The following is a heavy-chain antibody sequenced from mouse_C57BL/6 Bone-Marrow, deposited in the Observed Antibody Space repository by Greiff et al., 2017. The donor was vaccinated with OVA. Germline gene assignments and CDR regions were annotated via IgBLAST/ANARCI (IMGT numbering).Heavy chain of an antibody. CDR1: GYTFTDYY. D-gene: IGHD1-1*01. CDR3: AREEYYGSSPFDY. CDR2: SNPNNGGT. V-gene: IGHV1-26*01. Sequence: VQLQQSGPELVKPGASVKISCKASGYTFTDYYMNWVKQSHGKSLEWIGDSNPNNGGTSYNQKFKGKATLTVDKSSSTAYMEIRSLTAEDSAVYYCAREEYYGSSPFDYWGQGTTLTVSS. J-gene: IGHJ2*01.